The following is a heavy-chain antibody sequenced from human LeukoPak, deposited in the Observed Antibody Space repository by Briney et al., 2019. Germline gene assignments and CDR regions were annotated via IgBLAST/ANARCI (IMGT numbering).Heavy chain of an antibody. Sequence: GGSLRLSCAASGFTFSSYAMSWVRQAPGKGLEWVSAISGSGGSTYYADSVKGRFTISRDNSKNTLYLQMNSLRAEDMAVYYCATLRRTIAVAGNAYWGQGTLVTVSS. CDR3: ATLRRTIAVAGNAY. CDR1: GFTFSSYA. J-gene: IGHJ4*02. CDR2: ISGSGGST. V-gene: IGHV3-23*01. D-gene: IGHD6-19*01.